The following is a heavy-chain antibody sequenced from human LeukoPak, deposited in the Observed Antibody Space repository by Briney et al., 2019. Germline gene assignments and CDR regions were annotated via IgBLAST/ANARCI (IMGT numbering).Heavy chain of an antibody. CDR2: ISSSGSYI. Sequence: GGSLRLSCAASGFTFSSYSMNWVRQAPGKGLEWVSSISSSGSYIYYADSMTGRFTISRDNAKNKLYLQMNSLRIEDTAVYYCSKAIPVVVPAATDYWGQGTLVTVST. CDR1: GFTFSSYS. D-gene: IGHD2-2*01. V-gene: IGHV3-21*01. CDR3: SKAIPVVVPAATDY. J-gene: IGHJ4*02.